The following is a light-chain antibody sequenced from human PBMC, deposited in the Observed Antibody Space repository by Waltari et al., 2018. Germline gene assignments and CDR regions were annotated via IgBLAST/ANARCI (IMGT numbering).Light chain of an antibody. CDR2: GSS. CDR3: QYYNQLPEYA. J-gene: IGKJ2*01. CDR1: QNVRNP. Sequence: QGTQNVRNPLNWSQHKPGGPPKRLISGSSNREAGVPSRFSVSRSETDFALTITSLQADDCGVYYCQYYNQLPEYAFGQGTKLEIK. V-gene: IGKV1-33*01.